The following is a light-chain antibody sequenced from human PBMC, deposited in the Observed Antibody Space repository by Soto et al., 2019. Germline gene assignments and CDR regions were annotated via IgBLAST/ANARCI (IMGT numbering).Light chain of an antibody. CDR2: GAS. CDR1: QSVSSN. V-gene: IGKV3-15*01. CDR3: QQYNYWPYT. J-gene: IGKJ2*01. Sequence: EIVMTQSPATLSVSPGERATLSCRASQSVSSNLAWYQQKPGQAPRLLIYGASTRATGIPGRFSGSGSGTEFTLTISSLQSEDFAVYYCQQYNYWPYTFGQGTKLEIK.